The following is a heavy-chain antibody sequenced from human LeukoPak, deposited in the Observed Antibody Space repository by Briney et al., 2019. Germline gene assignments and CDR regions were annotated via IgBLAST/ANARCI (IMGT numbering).Heavy chain of an antibody. CDR2: IIPIFGTA. D-gene: IGHD3-16*01. CDR3: ARNIRFGGNYYFDY. Sequence: SVKVSCKTSGGTFSNYAISWVRQAPGQGLEWMGGIIPIFGTANYAQKFQGRVTITADESTSTAYMELSSLKSEDTAVYYCARNIRFGGNYYFDYWGQGTLVTVSS. CDR1: GGTFSNYA. V-gene: IGHV1-69*13. J-gene: IGHJ4*02.